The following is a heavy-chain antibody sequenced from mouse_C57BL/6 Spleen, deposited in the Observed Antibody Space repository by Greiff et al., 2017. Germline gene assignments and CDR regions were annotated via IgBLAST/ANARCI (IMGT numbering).Heavy chain of an antibody. CDR3: ARSDY. Sequence: DVKLVESGGGLVKPGGSLKLSCAASGFTFSSYAMSWVRQTPEKRLEWVATISDGGSYTYYPDNVKGRFTISRDNAKNNLYLQMSNLKSEDTAMYYCARSDYWGKGTTRTVSS. V-gene: IGHV5-4*03. CDR1: GFTFSSYA. CDR2: ISDGGSYT. J-gene: IGHJ2*01.